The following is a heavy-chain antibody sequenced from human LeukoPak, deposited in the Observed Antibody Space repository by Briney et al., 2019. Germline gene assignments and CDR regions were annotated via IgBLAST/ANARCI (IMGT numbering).Heavy chain of an antibody. CDR1: GFTFSSYA. Sequence: PGRSLRLSCAASGFTFSSYAMHWVRQAPGKGLEWVAVISYDGSNKYYADSVKGRFTISRDNSKNTLYLQMNSLRAEDTAVYYCARERGDAFDIWGQGTMVTVSS. CDR3: ARERGDAFDI. J-gene: IGHJ3*02. V-gene: IGHV3-30-3*01. D-gene: IGHD1-26*01. CDR2: ISYDGSNK.